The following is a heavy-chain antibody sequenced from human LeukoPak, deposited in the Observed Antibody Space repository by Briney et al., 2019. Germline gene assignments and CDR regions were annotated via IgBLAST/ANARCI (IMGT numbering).Heavy chain of an antibody. Sequence: PSETLSLTCAVYGGSFSGYYWSWIRQPPGKGLEWIGEINHSGSTNYNLSLKSRVTISVDTSKNQFSLKLSSVTAADTAVYYCARWYHWNDVIDYWGQGTLVTVSS. CDR2: INHSGST. V-gene: IGHV4-34*01. CDR1: GGSFSGYY. CDR3: ARWYHWNDVIDY. D-gene: IGHD1-1*01. J-gene: IGHJ4*02.